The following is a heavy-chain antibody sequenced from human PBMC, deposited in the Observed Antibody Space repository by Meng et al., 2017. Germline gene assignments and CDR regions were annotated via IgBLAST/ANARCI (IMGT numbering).Heavy chain of an antibody. CDR3: VRGAGIGGRDWFDP. V-gene: IGHV1-2*06. CDR1: GYTFTGYY. CDR2: INPNSGGT. D-gene: IGHD3-16*01. Sequence: QVQLVQSGAEGKKPGASVKVSCKASGYTFTGYYMHWVGQAPGQGLEWMGRINPNSGGTNYAQKFQGRVTMTRDTSISTAYMELSRLRSDDTAVYYCVRGAGIGGRDWFDPWGQGTLVTVSS. J-gene: IGHJ5*02.